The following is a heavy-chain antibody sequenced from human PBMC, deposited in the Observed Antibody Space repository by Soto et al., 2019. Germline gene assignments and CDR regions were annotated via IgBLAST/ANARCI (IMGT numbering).Heavy chain of an antibody. CDR1: GASISSSNW. CDR3: GRGGSSGWYVVGVGGMAV. J-gene: IGHJ6*02. Sequence: QVQLQESGPGLVKPSGTLSLTCAVSGASISSSNWWSWVRQPPGKGLEWIGEIYHSGSTNYNPARKSLVTVSVDKSKHQFALKLSSVTAADTAVYYCGRGGSSGWYVVGVGGMAVWGQGTTVTVSS. V-gene: IGHV4-4*02. D-gene: IGHD6-19*01. CDR2: IYHSGST.